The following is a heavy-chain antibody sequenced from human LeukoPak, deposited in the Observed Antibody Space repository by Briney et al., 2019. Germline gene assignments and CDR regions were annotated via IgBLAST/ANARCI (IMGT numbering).Heavy chain of an antibody. D-gene: IGHD3-22*01. CDR3: ARDGRYYYDSSGYYLFDY. V-gene: IGHV1-18*01. Sequence: ASVKVSCKASGYTFTSYGISWVRQAPGQGLEWMGWISAYNANTNYAQKLQGRVTMTTDTSTSTAYMELRSLRSDDTAVYYCARDGRYYYDSSGYYLFDYWGQGTLVTVSS. J-gene: IGHJ4*02. CDR2: ISAYNANT. CDR1: GYTFTSYG.